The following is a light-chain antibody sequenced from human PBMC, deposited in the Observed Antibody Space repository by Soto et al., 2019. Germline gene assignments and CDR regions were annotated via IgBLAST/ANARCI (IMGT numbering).Light chain of an antibody. V-gene: IGKV3-15*01. Sequence: EIVMTQSPATLSVSPGERATLSWRASQSVSSNLAWYQQKPGQAPRLLIYGASTGATGIPARFSGSGSGTEFTLTISSLQSADFAVYYCQQYNNWPLTFGGGTKVEIK. CDR1: QSVSSN. J-gene: IGKJ4*01. CDR3: QQYNNWPLT. CDR2: GAS.